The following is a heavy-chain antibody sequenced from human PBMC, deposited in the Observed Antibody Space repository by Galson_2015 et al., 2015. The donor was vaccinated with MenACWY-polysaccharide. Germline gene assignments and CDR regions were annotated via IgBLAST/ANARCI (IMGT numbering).Heavy chain of an antibody. J-gene: IGHJ3*02. Sequence: SLRLSCAASGSRFSNSGMHWVRQAPGKGLEWVAVIQYDGSSKVYADSVKGRFTISRDNSKNTVFLGMSTLGVEDTAVYYCAREGSRIVFHAFDIWGQGTMVTVSS. CDR3: AREGSRIVFHAFDI. CDR2: IQYDGSSK. CDR1: GSRFSNSG. D-gene: IGHD2-2*01. V-gene: IGHV3-33*01.